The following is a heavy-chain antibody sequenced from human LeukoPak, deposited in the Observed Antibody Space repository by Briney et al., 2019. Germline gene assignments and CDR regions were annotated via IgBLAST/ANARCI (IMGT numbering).Heavy chain of an antibody. Sequence: PSETLSLTCNVSGVSISRGGYYWSWIRQHPEKGLEWIGYINHSGGTSYSPSLKTRVTISADTSQSLFSLRLNSVTAADTAVYYCASHLDTTGYDYVDYWGQGTLVTVSS. CDR3: ASHLDTTGYDYVDY. CDR2: INHSGGT. J-gene: IGHJ4*02. CDR1: GVSISRGGYY. D-gene: IGHD3-9*01. V-gene: IGHV4-31*03.